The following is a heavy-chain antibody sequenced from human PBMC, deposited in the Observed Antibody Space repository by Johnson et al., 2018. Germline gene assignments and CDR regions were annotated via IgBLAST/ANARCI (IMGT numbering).Heavy chain of an antibody. J-gene: IGHJ4*02. V-gene: IGHV3-11*04. D-gene: IGHD4-17*01. CDR2: ISTSGRTI. Sequence: QVQLVESGGGLVKPGGSLRLSCAASGFTFGDYYMSWIRQAPGKGLEWLSYISTSGRTIYYADSVKGRFNISRDNARNSLSLQMNRVGAEDAAVYYCARDRYGDFTFDYLGQGTLVTGSA. CDR3: ARDRYGDFTFDY. CDR1: GFTFGDYY.